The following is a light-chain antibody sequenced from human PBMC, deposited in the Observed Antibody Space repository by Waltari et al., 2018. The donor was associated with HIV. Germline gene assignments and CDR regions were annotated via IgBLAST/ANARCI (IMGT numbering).Light chain of an antibody. Sequence: DSVITHSPDYLAVSLRERATIYCMSCQSVLYSSNNKNYLAWYQQKPGQRPKLLIYWASTRESGVPDRFSGSGSGTDFTLTISSLQAEDVAVYYCQQYYDTPLTFGGGTKVEIK. CDR3: QQYYDTPLT. CDR1: QSVLYSSNNKNY. J-gene: IGKJ4*01. V-gene: IGKV4-1*01. CDR2: WAS.